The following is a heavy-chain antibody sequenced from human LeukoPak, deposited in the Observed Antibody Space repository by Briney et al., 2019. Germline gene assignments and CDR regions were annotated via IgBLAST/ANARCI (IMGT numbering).Heavy chain of an antibody. J-gene: IGHJ6*03. CDR3: ARGRFGRLRYDSSGYTFSRYYYMDV. CDR2: INHSGST. D-gene: IGHD3-22*01. Sequence: RASETLSLTCTVSGGSISIYYWIWIRQPAGKGLEWMGEINHSGSTNYNPSLKARVTISLDTSKNQFSLKLSSVTAADTAVYYCARGRFGRLRYDSSGYTFSRYYYMDVWGKGTTVTVSS. CDR1: GGSISIYY. V-gene: IGHV4-34*01.